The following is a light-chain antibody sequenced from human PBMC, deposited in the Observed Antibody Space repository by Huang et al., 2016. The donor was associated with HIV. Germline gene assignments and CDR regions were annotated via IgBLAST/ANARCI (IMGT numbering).Light chain of an antibody. Sequence: VMTQSPVTLSVSPGEIATLSCRASQNVSSDLAWYQQRPGHPPRLLMYGASTRATGLPARFSGSGSGTEFTLTISSLQSEDFAVYYCQQYNKWPLFTFGPGTKVDIK. V-gene: IGKV3-15*01. CDR2: GAS. J-gene: IGKJ3*01. CDR3: QQYNKWPLFT. CDR1: QNVSSD.